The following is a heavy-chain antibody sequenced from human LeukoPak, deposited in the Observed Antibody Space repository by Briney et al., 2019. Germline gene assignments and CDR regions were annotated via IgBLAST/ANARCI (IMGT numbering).Heavy chain of an antibody. J-gene: IGHJ4*02. Sequence: DSLKGRFTISRDNAKNPLYLQMNSLRAEDTALYYCARGSTHYDVLTGYHYYFDYWGQGTLVTVSS. CDR3: ARGSTHYDVLTGYHYYFDY. V-gene: IGHV3-20*03. D-gene: IGHD3-9*01.